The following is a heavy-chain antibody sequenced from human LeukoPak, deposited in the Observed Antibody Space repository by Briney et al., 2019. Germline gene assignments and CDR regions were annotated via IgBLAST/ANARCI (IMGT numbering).Heavy chain of an antibody. V-gene: IGHV5-51*01. Sequence: GESLKISCKGSGYRFTSYWIGWVRQMPGKGLEWMGIIYPGDSDTRYSPSFQGQVTISADKSISTAFLQWSSLKASDTAMYYCARWVFGSGWYIDYWGQGTLVTVSS. J-gene: IGHJ4*02. D-gene: IGHD6-19*01. CDR2: IYPGDSDT. CDR1: GYRFTSYW. CDR3: ARWVFGSGWYIDY.